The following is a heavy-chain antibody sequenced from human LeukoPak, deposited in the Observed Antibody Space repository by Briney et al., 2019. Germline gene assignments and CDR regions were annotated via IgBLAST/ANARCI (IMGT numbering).Heavy chain of an antibody. V-gene: IGHV3-48*04. CDR1: GFTFSSYS. CDR3: ASLPGIAAAGTGRNWFDP. D-gene: IGHD6-13*01. J-gene: IGHJ5*02. Sequence: GGSLRLSCAASGFTFSSYSMNWVRQAPGKELEWVSYISSSSSTIYYADSVKGRFTISRDNAKNSLYLQMNSLRAEDTAVYYCASLPGIAAAGTGRNWFDPWGQGTLVTVSS. CDR2: ISSSSSTI.